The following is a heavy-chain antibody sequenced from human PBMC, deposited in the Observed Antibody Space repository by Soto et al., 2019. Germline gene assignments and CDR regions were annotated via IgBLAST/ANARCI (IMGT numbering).Heavy chain of an antibody. CDR2: ISGSGVST. Sequence: PGGSLRLSCAASGFTFSSYAMSWVRQAPGKGLEWVSGISGSGVSTYYADSVKGQFTISRDNSKSTLYLQMNSLRAEDTAVYYCAKDRERIATRSIDYWGQGTLVTVSS. CDR3: AKDRERIATRSIDY. CDR1: GFTFSSYA. J-gene: IGHJ4*02. V-gene: IGHV3-23*01. D-gene: IGHD6-6*01.